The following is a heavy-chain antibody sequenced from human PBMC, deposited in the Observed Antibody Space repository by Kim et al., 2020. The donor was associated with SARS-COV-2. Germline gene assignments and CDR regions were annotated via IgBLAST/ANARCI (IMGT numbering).Heavy chain of an antibody. V-gene: IGHV3-64*01. Sequence: KGRLTISRDNSTNTLYLQMGSLRAEDMAVYYCARGSYYDFWSDIRGWFDPWGQGTLVTVSS. D-gene: IGHD3-3*01. CDR3: ARGSYYDFWSDIRGWFDP. J-gene: IGHJ5*02.